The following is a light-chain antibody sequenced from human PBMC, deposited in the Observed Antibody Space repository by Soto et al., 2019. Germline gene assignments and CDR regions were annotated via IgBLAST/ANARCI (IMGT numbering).Light chain of an antibody. CDR3: LLYYGGQLGV. Sequence: AVVTQEPSLTVSPGGTVTLTCASSTGAVTSGYYPNWFQQKPGQAPRALIYSTNNKYSWTPARFSGSLLGGKAALTLSGVQPEDEADYYCLLYYGGQLGVFGGGTQLTVL. CDR2: STN. V-gene: IGLV7-43*01. J-gene: IGLJ2*01. CDR1: TGAVTSGYY.